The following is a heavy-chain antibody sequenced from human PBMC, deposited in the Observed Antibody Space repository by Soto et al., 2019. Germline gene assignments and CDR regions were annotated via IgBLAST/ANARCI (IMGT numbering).Heavy chain of an antibody. CDR1: GFSLSNARMG. V-gene: IGHV2-26*01. CDR2: IFSNDEK. CDR3: ARTNTIFGVVTFDY. J-gene: IGHJ4*02. Sequence: QVTLKESGPVLVKPTETLTLTCTVSGFSLSNARMGVSWIRQPPGKALEWLAHIFSNDEKSYSTSLKSRLTISKDNSKSQVVLTMTNMDTVDTATYYCARTNTIFGVVTFDYWGQGTLVTVSS. D-gene: IGHD3-3*01.